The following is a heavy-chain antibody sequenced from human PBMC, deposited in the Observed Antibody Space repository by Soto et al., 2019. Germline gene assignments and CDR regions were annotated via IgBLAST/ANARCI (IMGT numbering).Heavy chain of an antibody. D-gene: IGHD3-3*01. CDR3: ARGVAYDFWSGPHMEYYFDY. CDR1: GGSISSYY. J-gene: IGHJ4*02. CDR2: IYYSGST. V-gene: IGHV4-59*01. Sequence: SETLSLTCTVSGGSISSYYWSWIRQPPGKGLEWIGYIYYSGSTNYNPSLKSRVTISVDTSKNQFSLKLSSVTAADTAVYYCARGVAYDFWSGPHMEYYFDYWGQGTLVTVYS.